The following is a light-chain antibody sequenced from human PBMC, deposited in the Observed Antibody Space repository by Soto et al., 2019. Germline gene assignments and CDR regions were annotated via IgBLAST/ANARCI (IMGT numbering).Light chain of an antibody. CDR3: HLSASDSSLI. CDR2: QES. Sequence: DVQMPQSPSTLSAFVGDRVTITWRASQSITRWLDWYQQEPGKEPKLLIYQESIFHHGVPLRFSGSWSGTDFTLTITSLQPEDSDTYYCHLSASDSSLIFGGGTKVEIK. V-gene: IGKV1-5*03. CDR1: QSITRW. J-gene: IGKJ4*01.